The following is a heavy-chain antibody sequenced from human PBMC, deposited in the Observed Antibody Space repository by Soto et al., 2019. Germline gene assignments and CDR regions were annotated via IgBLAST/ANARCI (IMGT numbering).Heavy chain of an antibody. CDR1: GYSFIAYF. V-gene: IGHV1-2*02. Sequence: QAQLVQSGAAVRKPGASVTVSCKASGYSFIAYFIHWVRQAPGQGVEWVGWINPNNGATNLARKFEVLVTMTRCQSNSTAYLEVSRLRYDHTAVFSLGSVLTSVPTGVLYPCGQGNLVTVSS. CDR3: GSVLTSVPTGVLYP. J-gene: IGHJ5*02. CDR2: INPNNGAT. D-gene: IGHD3-10*01.